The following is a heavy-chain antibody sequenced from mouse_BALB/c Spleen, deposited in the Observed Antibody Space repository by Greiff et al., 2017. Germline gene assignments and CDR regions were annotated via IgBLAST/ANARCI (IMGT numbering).Heavy chain of an antibody. CDR3: ARHGDYYGNSYAMDY. CDR2: ISSGGST. D-gene: IGHD2-1*01. V-gene: IGHV5-6-5*01. CDR1: GFTFSSYA. J-gene: IGHJ4*01. Sequence: EVKLVESGGGLVKPGGSLKLSCAASGFTFSSYAMSWVRQTPEKRLEWVASISSGGSTYYPDTVKGRFTISRDNAKNTLYLQMSSLKSEDTAMYYCARHGDYYGNSYAMDYWGQGTSVTVSS.